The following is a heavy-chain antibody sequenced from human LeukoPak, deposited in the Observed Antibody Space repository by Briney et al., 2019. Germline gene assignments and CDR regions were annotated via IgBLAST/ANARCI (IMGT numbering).Heavy chain of an antibody. D-gene: IGHD1-7*01. CDR3: ERDLGSGTPLDC. CDR2: IRSDGTST. V-gene: IGHV3-74*01. J-gene: IGHJ4*02. CDR1: GFSFSSYW. Sequence: PGGSLRLSCEASGFSFSSYWMHWVRQAPGEGPVWVSLIRSDGTSTSYADSVKGRFTISRDNAKNTVYLQMNSLRAEDTAVYYCERDLGSGTPLDCRGQGTLVTVSS.